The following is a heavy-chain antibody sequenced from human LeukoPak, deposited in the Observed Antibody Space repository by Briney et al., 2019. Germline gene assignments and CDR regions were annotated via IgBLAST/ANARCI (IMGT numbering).Heavy chain of an antibody. CDR2: ISAYNGNT. V-gene: IGHV1-18*04. D-gene: IGHD6-6*01. CDR3: ARGRRLYSSSSVDFDY. J-gene: IGHJ4*02. Sequence: ASVKVSCKASGYTFTGYYMHWVRQAPGQGLEWMGWISAYNGNTNYAQKLQGRVTMTTDTSTSTAYMELRSLRSDDTAVYYCARGRRLYSSSSVDFDYWGQGTLVTVSS. CDR1: GYTFTGYY.